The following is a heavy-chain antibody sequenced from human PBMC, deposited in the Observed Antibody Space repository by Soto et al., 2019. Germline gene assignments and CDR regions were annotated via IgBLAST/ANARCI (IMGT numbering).Heavy chain of an antibody. V-gene: IGHV4-34*01. Sequence: SETLCLTCAVYGGSFSGYYWSWIRQPPGKGLEWIGEINHSGSTNYNPSLKSRVTISVDTSKNQFSLKLSSVTAADTAVYYCARDHGGRLLRYYYYGMDVWGQGTTVTVSS. CDR2: INHSGST. CDR1: GGSFSGYY. CDR3: ARDHGGRLLRYYYYGMDV. J-gene: IGHJ6*02. D-gene: IGHD2-15*01.